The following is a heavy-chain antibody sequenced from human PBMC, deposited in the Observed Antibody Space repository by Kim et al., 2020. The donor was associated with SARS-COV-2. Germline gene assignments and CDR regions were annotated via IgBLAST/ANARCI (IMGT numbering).Heavy chain of an antibody. CDR1: SDSITSYY. CDR3: ARWGERRNSVVKAFDV. CDR2: GHHSGNT. Sequence: SETLSLTCTVSSDSITSYYWNWIRQSPGKGLEWIGFGHHSGNTLYNPSLKSRVTISVDTSKNQLSLKVNSVTAADTAVYYCARWGERRNSVVKAFDVWGQGTMVTVSS. V-gene: IGHV4-59*01. D-gene: IGHD2-21*01. J-gene: IGHJ3*01.